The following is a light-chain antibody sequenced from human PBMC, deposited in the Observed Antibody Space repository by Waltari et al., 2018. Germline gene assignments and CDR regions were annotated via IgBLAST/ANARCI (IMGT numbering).Light chain of an antibody. CDR1: QTIDNY. CDR3: QQYNIYSPQA. CDR2: DAS. J-gene: IGKJ1*01. Sequence: DIQMTQSPSTRSASVGDRVTITCRASQTIDNYLAWYQQKPGEAPKVMIYDASTLETGVPSRFSGSGFGTDFSLTISSLQPDDFATYWCQQYNIYSPQAFGQGTKVEVK. V-gene: IGKV1-5*01.